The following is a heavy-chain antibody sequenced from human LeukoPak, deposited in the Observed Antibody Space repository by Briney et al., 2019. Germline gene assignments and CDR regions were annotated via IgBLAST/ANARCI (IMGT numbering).Heavy chain of an antibody. CDR3: AVDSSFDY. Sequence: ASVKVSCKASGYTFTSYYMHWVRQAPGQGLEWMGWISAYNGNTNYAQKLQGRVTMTTDTSTSTAYMELRSLRSEDTAVYYCAVDSSFDYWGQGTLVTVSS. D-gene: IGHD3-22*01. CDR1: GYTFTSYY. V-gene: IGHV1-18*04. CDR2: ISAYNGNT. J-gene: IGHJ4*02.